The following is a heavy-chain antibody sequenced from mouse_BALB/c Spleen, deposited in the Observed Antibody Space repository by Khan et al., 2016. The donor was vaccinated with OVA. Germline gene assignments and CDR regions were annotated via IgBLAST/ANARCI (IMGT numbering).Heavy chain of an antibody. D-gene: IGHD2-3*01. J-gene: IGHJ4*01. Sequence: IQLVQSGAELVKPGASVKLSCTASGFNIKDTYMHWVKQRPEQGLEWIGRIDPANGNTKYDPKFQGKASITADTSSNTAYLQLSSLTSEDTAVYYCVRYDGYYVIYAMDYWGQGTSVTVSS. CDR3: VRYDGYYVIYAMDY. CDR1: GFNIKDTY. CDR2: IDPANGNT. V-gene: IGHV14-3*02.